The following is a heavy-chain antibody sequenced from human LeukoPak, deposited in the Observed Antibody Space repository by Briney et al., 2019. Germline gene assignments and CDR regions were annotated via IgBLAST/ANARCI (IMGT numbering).Heavy chain of an antibody. CDR1: GFTFSSYW. D-gene: IGHD4-23*01. V-gene: IGHV3-7*04. J-gene: IGHJ3*02. Sequence: GGSPRLSCAASGFTFSSYWMSWVRRATGKGLEWVANIKEDGSEKYYVDSVKGRFTISRDNTKNSLYLQMNSLRAEDTAVYYCARWGGGFNIWGQGTMVTVSS. CDR2: IKEDGSEK. CDR3: ARWGGGFNI.